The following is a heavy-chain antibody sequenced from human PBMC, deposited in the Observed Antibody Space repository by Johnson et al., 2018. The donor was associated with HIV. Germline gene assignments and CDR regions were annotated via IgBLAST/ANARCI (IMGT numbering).Heavy chain of an antibody. CDR2: IYSGGST. CDR3: ARFLGYYDSDGYYFGDAYDN. D-gene: IGHD3-22*01. Sequence: EVQLVESGGGLVQPGGSLRLSCAASGFTVSSNYMSWVRQAPGKGLEWVSVIYSGGSTYYADSVKGLFTISRDNAKNAVYLQMNSLRAEDTALYYCARFLGYYDSDGYYFGDAYDNWGQGTMVTVSA. V-gene: IGHV3-66*01. J-gene: IGHJ3*02. CDR1: GFTVSSNY.